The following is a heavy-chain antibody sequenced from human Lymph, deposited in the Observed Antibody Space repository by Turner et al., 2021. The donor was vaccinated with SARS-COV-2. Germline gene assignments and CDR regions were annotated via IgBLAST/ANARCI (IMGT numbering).Heavy chain of an antibody. CDR2: FDPEDGEI. V-gene: IGHV1-24*01. CDR1: GYTLTELS. CDR3: ATVLCTGSSCYYYGRDV. D-gene: IGHD2-15*01. J-gene: IGHJ6*02. Sequence: QVQLVQSGAEGKKPGASVKVSCTVSGYTLTELSMHWVRQAPGKGLEWMGGFDPEDGEIIYAQKFQGRVTMTEDTSTDTAYMELSSLRSEDTAVYYCATVLCTGSSCYYYGRDVWGQGTTVTVSS.